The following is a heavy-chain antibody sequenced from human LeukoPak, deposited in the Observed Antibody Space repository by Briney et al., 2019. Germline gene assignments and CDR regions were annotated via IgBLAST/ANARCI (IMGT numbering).Heavy chain of an antibody. D-gene: IGHD3-3*01. Sequence: GASVKVSCKASGYTFTSYAMHWVRQAPGQRLEWMGWINAGNGNTKYSQKFQDRVTITRDTSASTAYMELSSLRSEDTAVYYCARDFNFWSGHPSYWGQGTLVTVSS. V-gene: IGHV1-3*01. CDR1: GYTFTSYA. J-gene: IGHJ4*02. CDR3: ARDFNFWSGHPSY. CDR2: INAGNGNT.